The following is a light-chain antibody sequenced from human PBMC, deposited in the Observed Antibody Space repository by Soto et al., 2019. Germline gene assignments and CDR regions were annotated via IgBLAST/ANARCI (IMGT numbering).Light chain of an antibody. J-gene: IGLJ7*01. Sequence: QSALTQPASVSGSPGQSITISCTGTSSDVGGYNYVSWYQQHPGKAPKLMIYDVSNRRSGVSNRFSGSKSGNTASLTISGLQAEDEADYYCSSYTSSSTLGAVFGGGTQLTVL. CDR1: SSDVGGYNY. CDR3: SSYTSSSTLGAV. CDR2: DVS. V-gene: IGLV2-14*01.